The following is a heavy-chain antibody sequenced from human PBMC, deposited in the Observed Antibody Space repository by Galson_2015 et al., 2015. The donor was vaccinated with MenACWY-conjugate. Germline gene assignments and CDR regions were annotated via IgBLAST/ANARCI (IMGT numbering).Heavy chain of an antibody. CDR2: IGSSSSTI. CDR3: ARDPTPMATNWFDP. J-gene: IGHJ5*02. Sequence: SLRLSCAASGFTFSSYRMNWVRQAPGKGLEWVSYIGSSSSTIYYADSVKGRFTISRDNAKNSLYLQMNSLRDEDTAVYYCARDPTPMATNWFDPWGQGTLVTVSS. V-gene: IGHV3-48*02. CDR1: GFTFSSYR. D-gene: IGHD5-18*01.